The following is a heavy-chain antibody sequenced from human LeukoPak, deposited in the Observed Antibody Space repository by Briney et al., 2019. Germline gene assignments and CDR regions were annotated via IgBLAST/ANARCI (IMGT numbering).Heavy chain of an antibody. J-gene: IGHJ4*02. D-gene: IGHD3-10*01. CDR2: INPNSGGT. V-gene: IGHV1-2*06. CDR1: GYTFTGYY. Sequence: ASVKVSCKASGYTFTGYYMHWVRQAPGQGLEWMGRINPNSGGTNYAQKFQGRVTMTRDMSISTAYMGLSRLRSDDTAVYYCARDSEVAYYYGSGSYFPDYWGQGTLVTVSS. CDR3: ARDSEVAYYYGSGSYFPDY.